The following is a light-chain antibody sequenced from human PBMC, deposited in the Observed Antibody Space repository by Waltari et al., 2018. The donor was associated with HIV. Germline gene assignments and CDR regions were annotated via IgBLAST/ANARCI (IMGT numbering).Light chain of an antibody. CDR3: QVWDTTTDQWV. V-gene: IGLV3-21*04. J-gene: IGLJ3*02. CDR2: DDN. Sequence: SYVLTQPPSVSVDPGETARITCGGTNIGSQSVKWYQQKPGQAPVLVIYDDNDRPSGIPERFSGSSSGNTATLTISRVEAGDEADYYCQVWDTTTDQWVFGGGTELAVL. CDR1: NIGSQS.